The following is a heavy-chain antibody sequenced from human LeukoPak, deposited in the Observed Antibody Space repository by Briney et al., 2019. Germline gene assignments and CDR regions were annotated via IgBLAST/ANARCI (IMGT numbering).Heavy chain of an antibody. CDR2: IRFDGTNK. D-gene: IGHD3-22*01. CDR3: AKDRELYYYDSSGYFDY. CDR1: GYTLTELS. Sequence: GASVKVPCKVSGYTLTELSMHWVRQAPGKGLEWVAFIRFDGTNKYYADSVKGRFTISRDTSKNTLYLQMNSLRAEDTAVYYCAKDRELYYYDSSGYFDYWGQGTLVTVSS. J-gene: IGHJ4*02. V-gene: IGHV3-30*02.